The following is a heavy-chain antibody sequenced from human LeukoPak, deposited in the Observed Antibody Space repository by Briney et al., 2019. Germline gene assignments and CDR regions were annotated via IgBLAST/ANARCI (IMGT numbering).Heavy chain of an antibody. D-gene: IGHD6-19*01. CDR1: GGSISSRSYY. Sequence: SETLSLTCTVSGGSISSRSYYWGWIRQPPGKGLEWIGSIYYSGSTYYNPSLKSRVTISVDTSKNQFSLKLSSVTAADTAVYYCARDRGQWLDENWFDPWGQGTLVTVSS. CDR2: IYYSGST. J-gene: IGHJ5*02. V-gene: IGHV4-39*07. CDR3: ARDRGQWLDENWFDP.